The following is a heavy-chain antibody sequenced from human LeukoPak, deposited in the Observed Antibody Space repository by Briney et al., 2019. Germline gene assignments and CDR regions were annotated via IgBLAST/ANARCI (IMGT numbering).Heavy chain of an antibody. CDR2: IIPIFGTA. CDR3: ARISIAAAGTGEDYYYYGMDV. CDR1: GGTFSSYA. J-gene: IGHJ6*04. Sequence: SVKVSCKASGGTFSSYAISWVRQAPGQGLEWMGGIIPIFGTANYAQKFQGRVTITADKSTSTAYMELSSLRSEDTAAYYCARISIAAAGTGEDYYYYGMDVWGKGPTVTVSS. D-gene: IGHD6-13*01. V-gene: IGHV1-69*06.